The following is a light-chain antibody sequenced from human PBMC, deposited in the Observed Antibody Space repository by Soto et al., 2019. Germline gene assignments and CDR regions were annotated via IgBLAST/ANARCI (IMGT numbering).Light chain of an antibody. Sequence: EIVLTQSPATLSLSPGERATLSCRASQSVSSYLAWYQQKPGQAPRLLIYDASNRATGTPARFSGSGSGTDFTLTISSLEPEDSAVYYCQQRSNWPAYTFGQGTKLEIK. CDR2: DAS. V-gene: IGKV3-11*01. CDR1: QSVSSY. CDR3: QQRSNWPAYT. J-gene: IGKJ2*01.